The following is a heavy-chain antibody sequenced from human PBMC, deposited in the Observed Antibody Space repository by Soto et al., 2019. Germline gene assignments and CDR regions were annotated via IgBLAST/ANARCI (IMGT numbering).Heavy chain of an antibody. D-gene: IGHD2-15*01. Sequence: GESLKISCKGSGYRFSDYWIAWVRQMPGKGLEWMGIIYPGDSNTKYSPSFQGQVTMSADKSISTAYLSWSSLKASDTDMYYCARFGGSRLAHNWFDLWGQGTLVTVSS. CDR3: ARFGGSRLAHNWFDL. CDR1: GYRFSDYW. CDR2: IYPGDSNT. V-gene: IGHV5-51*01. J-gene: IGHJ5*02.